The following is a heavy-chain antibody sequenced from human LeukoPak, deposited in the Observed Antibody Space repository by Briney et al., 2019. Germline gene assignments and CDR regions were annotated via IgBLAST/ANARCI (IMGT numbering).Heavy chain of an antibody. CDR1: GYTFHSYD. V-gene: IGHV1-8*01. Sequence: ASVKVSCKASGYTFHSYDINWVRQATGQGLEWMGWMHSNSGNTGYPQKFQRRVTMTRDTSISTAYMELSSLRSEDTGVYYCARVSFDTSGHKINFDYWGHGTLVTVSS. CDR2: MHSNSGNT. D-gene: IGHD3-22*01. J-gene: IGHJ4*01. CDR3: ARVSFDTSGHKINFDY.